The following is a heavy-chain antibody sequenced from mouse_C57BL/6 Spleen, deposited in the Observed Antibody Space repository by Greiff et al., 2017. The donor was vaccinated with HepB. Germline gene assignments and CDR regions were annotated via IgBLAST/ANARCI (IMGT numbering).Heavy chain of an antibody. CDR2: INPSTGGT. D-gene: IGHD1-1*01. CDR1: GYSFTGYY. CDR3: ARGEIYYYGSSYWYFDV. V-gene: IGHV1-42*01. Sequence: EVQLQQSGPELVKPGASVKISCKASGYSFTGYYMNWVKQSPEKSLEWIGEINPSTGGTTYNQKFKAKATLTVDKSSSTAYMQLKSLTSEDSAVYYCARGEIYYYGSSYWYFDVWGTGTTVTVSS. J-gene: IGHJ1*03.